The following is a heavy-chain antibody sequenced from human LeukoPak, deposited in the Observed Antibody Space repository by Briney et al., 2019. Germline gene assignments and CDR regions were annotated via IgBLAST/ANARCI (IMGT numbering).Heavy chain of an antibody. D-gene: IGHD2-2*01. CDR3: VGPTCLRGGYCSMNP. Sequence: GGSLRLSCAASGFTFSSYEMNWVRQAPGKGLEWVSYISSSGSTIYYADSVKGRFTISRDNAKNSLYLQMNSLRAEDTAVYYCVGPTCLRGGYCSMNPWGQGTLVTVSS. J-gene: IGHJ5*02. V-gene: IGHV3-48*03. CDR1: GFTFSSYE. CDR2: ISSSGSTI.